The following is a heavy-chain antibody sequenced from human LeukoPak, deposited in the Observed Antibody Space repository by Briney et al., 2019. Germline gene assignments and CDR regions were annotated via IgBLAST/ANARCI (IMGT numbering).Heavy chain of an antibody. Sequence: ASVKVSCKASGGTFSSYAISWVRQAPGQGLEWMGGIIPIFGTANYAQKFQGRVTITTDESTSTAYMELSSLRSEDTAVYYCASFSATTVTRHNYYYYMDVWGKGTTVTVSS. D-gene: IGHD4-11*01. J-gene: IGHJ6*03. CDR2: IIPIFGTA. CDR3: ASFSATTVTRHNYYYYMDV. V-gene: IGHV1-69*05. CDR1: GGTFSSYA.